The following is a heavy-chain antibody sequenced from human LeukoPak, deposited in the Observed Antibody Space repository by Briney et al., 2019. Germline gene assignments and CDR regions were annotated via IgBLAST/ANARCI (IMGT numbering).Heavy chain of an antibody. V-gene: IGHV1-24*01. J-gene: IGHJ6*02. CDR2: FDPEDGET. CDR3: ATKKSGYYYDSSGLGSMDV. CDR1: GYTLTELS. D-gene: IGHD3-22*01. Sequence: GASVKVSCKVSGYTLTELSMHWVRQAPGKGLEWRGGFDPEDGETIYAQKFQGRVTMTEDTSTDTAYMELSSLRSEDTAVYYWATKKSGYYYDSSGLGSMDVWGQGTTVTVSS.